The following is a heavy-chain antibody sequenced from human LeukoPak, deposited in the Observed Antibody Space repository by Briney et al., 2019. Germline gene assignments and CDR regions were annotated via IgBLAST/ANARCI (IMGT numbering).Heavy chain of an antibody. V-gene: IGHV3-21*01. CDR2: ISSSSSYI. Sequence: GGSLRLSCAASGFTFSSYSMNWVRQAPGKGLEWVSSISSSSSYIYYADSVKGRFTISRDNAKNSLYLQMNSLRAEDTAAYYCAREPGYCSSTSCYMGVGDYWGQGTLVTVSS. J-gene: IGHJ4*02. D-gene: IGHD2-2*02. CDR3: AREPGYCSSTSCYMGVGDY. CDR1: GFTFSSYS.